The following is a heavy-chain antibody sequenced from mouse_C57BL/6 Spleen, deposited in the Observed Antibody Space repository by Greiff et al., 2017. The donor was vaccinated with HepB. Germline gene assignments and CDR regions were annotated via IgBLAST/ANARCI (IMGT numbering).Heavy chain of an antibody. CDR1: GYTFTDYN. J-gene: IGHJ2*01. CDR2: ITPNNGGT. Sequence: EVQLQQSGPELVKPGASVKMSCKASGYTFTDYNMHWVKQSHGKSLEWIGYITPNNGGTSYNQKFKGKATVTVNKSSSTAYMELRSLTSEDSAVYYYSRSWSYYDYDYFGGWGQGTTLTVSS. D-gene: IGHD2-4*01. V-gene: IGHV1-22*01. CDR3: SRSWSYYDYDYFGG.